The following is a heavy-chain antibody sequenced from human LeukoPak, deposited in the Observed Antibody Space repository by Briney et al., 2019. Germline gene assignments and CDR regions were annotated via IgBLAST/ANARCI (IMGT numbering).Heavy chain of an antibody. V-gene: IGHV1-18*01. J-gene: IGHJ4*02. CDR1: GYTFTSYG. D-gene: IGHD3-22*01. CDR2: ISAYNGNT. CDR3: ARDRVLGYYYDSSGYLDY. Sequence: GASVMVSCKASGYTFTSYGISWVRQAPGQGLEWMGWISAYNGNTNYAQKLQGRVTMTTDTSTSTAYMELRSLRSDDTAVYYCARDRVLGYYYDSSGYLDYWGQGTLVTVSS.